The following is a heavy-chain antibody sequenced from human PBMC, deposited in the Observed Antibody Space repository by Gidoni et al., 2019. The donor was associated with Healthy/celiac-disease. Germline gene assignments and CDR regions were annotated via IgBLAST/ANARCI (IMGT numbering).Heavy chain of an antibody. D-gene: IGHD4-17*01. J-gene: IGHJ4*02. CDR3: ARGSRVLDKSPTVTIFPFDY. V-gene: IGHV4-34*01. CDR1: GGSFSGYY. Sequence: QVQLQQWGAGLLKPSETLSLTCAVYGGSFSGYYWSWIRQPPGKGLEWIGEINQSGRTNYNPSLKSRVTISVDTSKNQFSLKLSSVTAADTAVYYCARGSRVLDKSPTVTIFPFDYWGQGTLVTVSS. CDR2: INQSGRT.